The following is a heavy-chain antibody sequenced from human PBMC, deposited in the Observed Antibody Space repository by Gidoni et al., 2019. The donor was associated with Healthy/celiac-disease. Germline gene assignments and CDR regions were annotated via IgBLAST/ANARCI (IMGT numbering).Heavy chain of an antibody. D-gene: IGHD1-26*01. CDR3: AKTSQWELLESWFDP. Sequence: EVQLVESGGGLVQPGGSLRLSCAASGFTFRSYSMNWVRQAPGKGLEWVSYISSSSSTIYYADSVKGRFTISRDNAKNSLYLQMNSLRDEDTAVYYCAKTSQWELLESWFDPWGQGTLVTVSS. CDR1: GFTFRSYS. CDR2: ISSSSSTI. V-gene: IGHV3-48*02. J-gene: IGHJ5*02.